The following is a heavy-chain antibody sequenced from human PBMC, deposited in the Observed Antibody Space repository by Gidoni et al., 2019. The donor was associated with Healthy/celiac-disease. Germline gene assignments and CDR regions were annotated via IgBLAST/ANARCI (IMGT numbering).Heavy chain of an antibody. V-gene: IGHV4-34*01. Sequence: QVQLQQWGAGLLKPSETLSLTCAVYGWSFSGYYWSWIRQPPGKGWEWIGEINHSGSTNYNPSLKSRVTISVDMSKNQFSLKLSSVTAADTAVYYCARGGPGAYSSGRPFDYWGQGTLVTVSS. CDR2: INHSGST. CDR3: ARGGPGAYSSGRPFDY. J-gene: IGHJ4*02. CDR1: GWSFSGYY. D-gene: IGHD6-19*01.